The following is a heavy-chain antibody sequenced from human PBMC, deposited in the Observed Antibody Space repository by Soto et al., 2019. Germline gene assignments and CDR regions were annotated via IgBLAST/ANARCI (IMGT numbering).Heavy chain of an antibody. CDR3: VRDGHCITSFCYGKWFDP. CDR1: AFTFSPYW. CDR2: ICSDASNT. V-gene: IGHV3-74*01. D-gene: IGHD2-15*01. J-gene: IGHJ5*02. Sequence: PAGSLRLSCAPAAFTFSPYWMHWIRQVPGRGLGWFSRICSDASNTYNADPVKGRFTISRDTVKDSLHLEMNSLRADGTAVYYWVRDGHCITSFCYGKWFDPWGQGTLVTVAS.